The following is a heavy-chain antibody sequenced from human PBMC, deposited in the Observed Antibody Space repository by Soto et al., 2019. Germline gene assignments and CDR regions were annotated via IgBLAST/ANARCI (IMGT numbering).Heavy chain of an antibody. CDR3: ARVLDCSGGSCYIYYYYGMDV. CDR1: GYTFTSYG. CDR2: ISAYNGNT. D-gene: IGHD2-15*01. V-gene: IGHV1-18*01. Sequence: ASVKVSCKASGYTFTSYGISWVRQAPGQGLEWMGWISAYNGNTNYAQKLQGRVTMTTDTSTSTAYMELRSLRSDDTAVYYCARVLDCSGGSCYIYYYYGMDVWGQVTTVTVSS. J-gene: IGHJ6*02.